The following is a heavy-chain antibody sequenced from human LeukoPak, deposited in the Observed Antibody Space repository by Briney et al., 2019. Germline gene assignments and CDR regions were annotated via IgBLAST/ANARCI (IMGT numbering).Heavy chain of an antibody. J-gene: IGHJ3*01. CDR3: ARPNITSYYDSRGYDAFDV. Sequence: SETLSLTCTVSGGSISSYYWSWIRQPPGKGLEWIGYIYYSGSTKYNPSLKSRVTISVDTSKNQFSLKLSSVTAADTAMYYCARPNITSYYDSRGYDAFDVWGQGTMVTVSS. CDR1: GGSISSYY. CDR2: IYYSGST. V-gene: IGHV4-59*01. D-gene: IGHD3-22*01.